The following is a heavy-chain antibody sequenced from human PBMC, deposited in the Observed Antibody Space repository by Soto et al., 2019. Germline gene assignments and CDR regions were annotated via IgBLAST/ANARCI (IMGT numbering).Heavy chain of an antibody. V-gene: IGHV3-23*01. J-gene: IGHJ4*02. Sequence: GGSLRRSCAPSGFTFSSSAMSWVRQASGKGLEWVSGISGSGDSTYYADPVKGRFTISRDNSKNTLYLQMNSLRAEDTAVYYCAKDELSMIVVGDFDYWGQGTLVTVSS. D-gene: IGHD3-22*01. CDR3: AKDELSMIVVGDFDY. CDR2: ISGSGDST. CDR1: GFTFSSSA.